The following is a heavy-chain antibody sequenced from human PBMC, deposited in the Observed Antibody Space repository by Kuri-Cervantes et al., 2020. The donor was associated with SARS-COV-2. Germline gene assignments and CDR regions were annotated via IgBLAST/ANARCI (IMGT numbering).Heavy chain of an antibody. CDR3: ARQSFMVRGGYFDY. J-gene: IGHJ4*02. CDR1: GGSFSGYY. D-gene: IGHD3-10*01. CDR2: IYYSGST. V-gene: IGHV4-34*01. Sequence: SETLSLTCAVYGGSFSGYYWSWIRQPPGKGLEWIGSIYYSGSTYYNPSLKSRVTISVDTSKNQFSLKLSSVTAADTAVYYCARQSFMVRGGYFDYWGQGALVTVSS.